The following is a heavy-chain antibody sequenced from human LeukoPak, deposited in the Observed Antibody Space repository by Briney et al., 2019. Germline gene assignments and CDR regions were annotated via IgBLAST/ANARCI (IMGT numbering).Heavy chain of an antibody. CDR2: IKSKTDGGTT. J-gene: IGHJ4*02. V-gene: IGHV3-15*01. Sequence: GGSLRLSCAASGFTFSNAWMSWVRQAPGKGLEWVGRIKSKTDGGTTDYAAPVKGRFTISRDDSKNTLYLQMNSLKTEDTAVYYCTTDVYCSGGSCFLPNDYWGQGTLVTVS. CDR1: GFTFSNAW. D-gene: IGHD2-15*01. CDR3: TTDVYCSGGSCFLPNDY.